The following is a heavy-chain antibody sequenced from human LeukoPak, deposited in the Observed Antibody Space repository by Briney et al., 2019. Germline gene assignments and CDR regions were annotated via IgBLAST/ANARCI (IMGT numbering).Heavy chain of an antibody. CDR1: GFTFSSHA. J-gene: IGHJ4*02. D-gene: IGHD3-16*01. CDR2: ISINADDT. Sequence: GGSLRLSCAASGFTFSSHAMTWVRQAPGKGLQWVSSISINADDTHYADSVKGRFTISRDNSKKALFLQMNSLRVDDTAIYYCAKEIRPNDHWGQGTLVIVSS. CDR3: AKEIRPNDH. V-gene: IGHV3-23*01.